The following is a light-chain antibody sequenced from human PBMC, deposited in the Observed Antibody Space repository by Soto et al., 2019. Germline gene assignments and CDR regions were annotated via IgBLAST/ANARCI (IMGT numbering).Light chain of an antibody. V-gene: IGKV3-20*01. J-gene: IGKJ1*01. Sequence: EIVLTQSPDTLSLSPGERATLSCRASQIIDSTHLVWYQQKPGQAPSLLIFGAYSRATGIPDRFSGSGSGTDFTLTIRGLQPEDFAVYYCQVYSISLGRFGQGTKVDI. CDR3: QVYSISLGR. CDR2: GAY. CDR1: QIIDSTH.